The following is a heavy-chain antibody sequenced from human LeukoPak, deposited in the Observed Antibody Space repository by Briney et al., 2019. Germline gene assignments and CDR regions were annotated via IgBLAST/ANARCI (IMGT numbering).Heavy chain of an antibody. J-gene: IGHJ1*01. CDR3: ARVSSTRGGAEYFQH. CDR1: GYRFTSYW. D-gene: IGHD2-2*01. V-gene: IGHV5-51*01. CDR2: IYPGDSDT. Sequence: GESLKISCKGSGYRFTSYWIGWVRQMPGKGLELMGIIYPGDSDTRYSPSFQGQVTISADKSISTAYLQWSSLKASDTAMYYCARVSSTRGGAEYFQHWGQGTLVTVSS.